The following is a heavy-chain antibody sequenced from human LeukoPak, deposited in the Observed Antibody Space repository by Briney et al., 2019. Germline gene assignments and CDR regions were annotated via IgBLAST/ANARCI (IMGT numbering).Heavy chain of an antibody. D-gene: IGHD6-13*01. V-gene: IGHV3-48*01. CDR1: GLTFSSYS. J-gene: IGHJ4*02. CDR3: ARVYGRRSSWYYLDY. CDR2: ISSSSSTI. Sequence: PGGSLRLSCAASGLTFSSYSMNWVRQAPGMGLEWVSYISSSSSTIYYADSVKGRFTISRDNAKNSLYLQMHRLRAEDTAVYYCARVYGRRSSWYYLDYWGQGTLVTVSS.